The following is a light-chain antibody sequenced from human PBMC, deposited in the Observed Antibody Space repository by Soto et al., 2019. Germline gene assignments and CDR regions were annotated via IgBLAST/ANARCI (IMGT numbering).Light chain of an antibody. CDR2: DAS. CDR3: QQYNSYSRT. V-gene: IGKV1-5*01. CDR1: ESIDTR. J-gene: IGKJ5*01. Sequence: IRMTHSPSTLSASVLDTVTISFLAGESIDTRLAWYQLKPGQAPRLLIYDASTIASGVPSRFSGSGSGTEFTLTISSLQPDDFAPYYCQQYNSYSRTFGQGTRLEIK.